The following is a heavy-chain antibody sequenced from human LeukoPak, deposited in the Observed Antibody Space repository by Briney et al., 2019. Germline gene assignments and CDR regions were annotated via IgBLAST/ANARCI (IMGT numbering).Heavy chain of an antibody. CDR2: IYYSGST. Sequence: SETLSLTCTVSGGSISSYYWSWIRQPPGKGLEWIGYIYYSGSTNYNPSLKSRVTISVDASKNQFSLKLSSVTAADTAVYYCARVAQRWLQYYFDYWGQGTLVTVSS. CDR3: ARVAQRWLQYYFDY. D-gene: IGHD5-24*01. J-gene: IGHJ4*02. V-gene: IGHV4-59*01. CDR1: GGSISSYY.